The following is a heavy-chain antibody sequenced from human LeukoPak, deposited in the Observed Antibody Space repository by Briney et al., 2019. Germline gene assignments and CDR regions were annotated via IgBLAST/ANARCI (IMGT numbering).Heavy chain of an antibody. CDR1: GYTFTSYD. Sequence: ASVKVSCKASGYTFTSYDINWVRQATGQGLEWMGWMNPNSGNTGYAQKFQGRVTMTRNTSISTAYMELSSLRSEDTAVYYCAREGSGYYDILTGYYNHWYFDLWGRGTLSLSPQ. CDR3: AREGSGYYDILTGYYNHWYFDL. CDR2: MNPNSGNT. D-gene: IGHD3-9*01. V-gene: IGHV1-8*01. J-gene: IGHJ2*01.